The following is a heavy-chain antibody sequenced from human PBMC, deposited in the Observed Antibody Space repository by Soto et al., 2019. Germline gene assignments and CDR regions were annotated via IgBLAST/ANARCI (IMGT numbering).Heavy chain of an antibody. Sequence: SETRSLTCTLSRGPPSSGDYYWSWIRQPPGKGLEWIGSLYYSGSTYYNPSLKSRVTISVATSKNQFSLKLSSVSAAVTAMYYCARERPCVSQWLSLCDYLGQGTLGTVSS. CDR3: ARERPCVSQWLSLCDY. CDR2: LYYSGST. CDR1: RGPPSSGDYY. V-gene: IGHV4-30-4*01. D-gene: IGHD6-19*01. J-gene: IGHJ4*02.